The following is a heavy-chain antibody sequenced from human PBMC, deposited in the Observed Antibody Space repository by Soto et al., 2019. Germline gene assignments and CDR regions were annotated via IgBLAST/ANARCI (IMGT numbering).Heavy chain of an antibody. D-gene: IGHD2-2*01. CDR3: ARGSRCSSTSCYYWFDP. CDR1: GGSISSGGYY. V-gene: IGHV4-31*03. CDR2: IYYSGST. Sequence: QVQLQESGPGLVKPSQTLSLTCTVSGGSISSGGYYWSWIRQHPGKGLEWIGYIYYSGSTYYNPSLKSRVTISVDTSKNQFSLKLSSVTAADTAVYYCARGSRCSSTSCYYWFDPWGQGTLVTVPS. J-gene: IGHJ5*02.